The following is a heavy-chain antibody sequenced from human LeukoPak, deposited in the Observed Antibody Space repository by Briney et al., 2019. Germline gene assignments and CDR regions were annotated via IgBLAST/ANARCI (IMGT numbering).Heavy chain of an antibody. CDR3: ARQGSPLDYHHTYMDV. D-gene: IGHD6-13*01. V-gene: IGHV3-30*06. J-gene: IGHJ6*03. CDR1: EFTFSTYA. Sequence: PGRSLRLSCEASEFTFSTYAMHWVRQAPGKGLEWVALISSDSSDKYYADSVTGRFAISRDIPKKTLYLHMNSLKVEDTAVYFCARQGSPLDYHHTYMDVWGKGTTVTVSS. CDR2: ISSDSSDK.